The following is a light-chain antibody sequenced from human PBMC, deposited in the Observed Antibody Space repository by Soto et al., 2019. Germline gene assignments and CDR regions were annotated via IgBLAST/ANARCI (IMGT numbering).Light chain of an antibody. CDR3: QSYDSGLSSYI. Sequence: QSVLTQPPAVSGAPWQRVTISCTGSSSSIGAGYDVNWYQHVPGTAPKLLIYDNNNRPSGVPDRFSGSKSGTSASLAITGLQAEDEADDYCQSYDSGLSSYIFGTGTKVTVL. CDR2: DNN. J-gene: IGLJ1*01. CDR1: SSSIGAGYD. V-gene: IGLV1-40*01.